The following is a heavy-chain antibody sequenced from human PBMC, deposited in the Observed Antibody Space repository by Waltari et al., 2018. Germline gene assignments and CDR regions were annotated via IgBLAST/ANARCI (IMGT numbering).Heavy chain of an antibody. Sequence: QVQLQESGPGLVKPSETLSLTCTVSGGSISSYYWSWIRQPPGKGLEWIGYIYYSGSTNYNPSLKSRVTISVDTSKNQFSLKLSSVTAADTAVYYCARKPYYYDSSGPIGGYFDYWGQGTLVTVSS. CDR1: GGSISSYY. V-gene: IGHV4-59*01. J-gene: IGHJ4*02. CDR3: ARKPYYYDSSGPIGGYFDY. CDR2: IYYSGST. D-gene: IGHD3-22*01.